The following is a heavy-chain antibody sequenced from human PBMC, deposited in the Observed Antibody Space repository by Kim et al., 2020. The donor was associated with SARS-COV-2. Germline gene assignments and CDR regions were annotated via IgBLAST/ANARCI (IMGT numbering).Heavy chain of an antibody. CDR1: GFTFSSYS. V-gene: IGHV3-21*01. J-gene: IGHJ4*02. Sequence: GGSLRLSCAASGFTFSSYSMHWVRQAPGKGLEWVSSISSGNNYIYYADSVKGRFTISRDNAKNSLDLQISSLRAEDTAVYYCVRGQYSTPPFDYWGQGTLVTVST. CDR2: ISSGNNYI. CDR3: VRGQYSTPPFDY. D-gene: IGHD6-6*01.